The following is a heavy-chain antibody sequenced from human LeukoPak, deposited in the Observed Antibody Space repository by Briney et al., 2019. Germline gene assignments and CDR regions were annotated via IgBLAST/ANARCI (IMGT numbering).Heavy chain of an antibody. CDR2: MNPNSGNT. V-gene: IGHV1-8*01. D-gene: IGHD6-19*01. J-gene: IGHJ4*02. Sequence: GASVKVSCKASGYTFTSYDINWVRQATGQGLEWMGWMNPNSGNTGYAQKFQGRVTMTEDTSTDTAYMELSSLRSEDTAVYYCATGPRYSSGWYYEGYFDYWGQGTLVTVSS. CDR1: GYTFTSYD. CDR3: ATGPRYSSGWYYEGYFDY.